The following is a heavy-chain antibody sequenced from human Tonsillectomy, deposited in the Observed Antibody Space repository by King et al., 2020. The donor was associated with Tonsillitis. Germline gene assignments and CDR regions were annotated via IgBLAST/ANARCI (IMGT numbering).Heavy chain of an antibody. D-gene: IGHD3-22*01. CDR2: IYETGST. V-gene: IGHV4-30-2*01. CDR1: GVSISSAGYS. Sequence: QLQESGPGLVKPSQTLSLTCAVSGVSISSAGYSWSWIRQPPGKGLEWIGYIYETGSTDYNPSLKSRVTISVDRSKNQFSLKMNSVTAADTAVYYCAKSSDEGYDAFDIWGQGTMVTVSS. CDR3: AKSSDEGYDAFDI. J-gene: IGHJ3*02.